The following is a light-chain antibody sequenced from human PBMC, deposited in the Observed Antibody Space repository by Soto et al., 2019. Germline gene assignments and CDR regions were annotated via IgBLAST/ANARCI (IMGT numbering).Light chain of an antibody. CDR3: QQVKTFPRT. CDR1: QDIGSK. V-gene: IGKV1-12*01. CDR2: CAS. J-gene: IGKJ1*01. Sequence: DIQMTQSPSSMSASVGDRVTITCRASQDIGSKLGWYQQKPGKAPKLLIHCASTLQRGVPSRFSGSGSGTEFTLTISSLQSEYFATYYWQQVKTFPRTCGQGTKVEIE.